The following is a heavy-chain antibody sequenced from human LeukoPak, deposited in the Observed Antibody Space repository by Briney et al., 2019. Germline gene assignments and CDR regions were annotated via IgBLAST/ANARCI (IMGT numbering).Heavy chain of an antibody. J-gene: IGHJ4*02. V-gene: IGHV3-53*01. D-gene: IGHD3-10*01. CDR2: IYSVGTT. CDR1: GFPVSSNY. CDR3: AREVANYYGSGSYYWFDY. Sequence: GGSLRLSCAASGFPVSSNYMSWVRQAPGKGLEWVSVIYSVGTTFYADSVKGRLTISRDTFKNTLYLQMNSLRAEDTAVYYCAREVANYYGSGSYYWFDYWGQGTLVTVSS.